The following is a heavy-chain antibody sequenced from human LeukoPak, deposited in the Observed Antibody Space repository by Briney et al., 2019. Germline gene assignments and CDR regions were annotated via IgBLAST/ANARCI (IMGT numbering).Heavy chain of an antibody. CDR2: IYTSGST. V-gene: IGHV4-4*07. D-gene: IGHD6-6*01. CDR1: GGSISSYY. CDR3: ARGIAARAPLVD. J-gene: IGHJ4*02. Sequence: SETLSLTCTVSGGSISSYYWSWIRQPAGKGLEWIGRIYTSGSTNYNPSLRSRVTISVDTSKNQFSLKLSSVTAADTAVYYCARGIAARAPLVDWGQGTLVTVSS.